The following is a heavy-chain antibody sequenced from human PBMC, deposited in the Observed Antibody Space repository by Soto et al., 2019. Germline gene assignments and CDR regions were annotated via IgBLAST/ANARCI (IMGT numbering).Heavy chain of an antibody. Sequence: PSETLSLTCTVSGASITGTSYSSWIRQPAGKGLEWIGRFSLSGTTNYNPSLRSRVTMSADVSKNQFSLRLTSVTAADTALYYCARGMTPPGAPAWYYFDSWGQGTLVTVSS. J-gene: IGHJ4*02. V-gene: IGHV4-4*07. D-gene: IGHD2-8*02. CDR2: FSLSGTT. CDR3: ARGMTPPGAPAWYYFDS. CDR1: GASITGTSY.